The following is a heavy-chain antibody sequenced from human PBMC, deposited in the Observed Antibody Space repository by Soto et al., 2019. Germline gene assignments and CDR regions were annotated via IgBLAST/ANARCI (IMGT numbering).Heavy chain of an antibody. CDR2: IDWDDDK. D-gene: IGHD6-13*01. Sequence: SGPTLVNPTQTLTLPCTFSGFSLSTSVIFVRWISHPPGKALEWLALIDWDDDKYYSTSLKTRLTISKDTSKNQVVLTMTNMDPVDTATYYCARTRIAASTGMDVWGQGTTVTVSS. CDR1: GFSLSTSVIF. CDR3: ARTRIAASTGMDV. J-gene: IGHJ6*02. V-gene: IGHV2-70*01.